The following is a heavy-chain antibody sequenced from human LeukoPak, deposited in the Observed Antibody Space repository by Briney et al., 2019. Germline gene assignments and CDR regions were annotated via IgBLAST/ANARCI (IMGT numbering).Heavy chain of an antibody. V-gene: IGHV1-69*04. CDR3: ATGRWLQSGGAFDI. CDR2: IIPILGIA. J-gene: IGHJ3*02. D-gene: IGHD5-24*01. CDR1: GGTFSSYA. Sequence: EASVKVSSKASGGTFSSYAISWVRQAPGQGLEWMGRIIPILGIANYAQKFQGRVTITADKSTSTAYMELSSLRSEDTAVYYCATGRWLQSGGAFDIWGQGTMVTVSS.